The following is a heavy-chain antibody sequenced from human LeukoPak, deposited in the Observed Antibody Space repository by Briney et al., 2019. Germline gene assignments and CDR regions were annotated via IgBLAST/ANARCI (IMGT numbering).Heavy chain of an antibody. CDR2: IYSGGST. V-gene: IGHV3-53*01. CDR1: GFTVSSNY. CDR3: ARVKSAYFDY. J-gene: IGHJ4*02. Sequence: GGSLRLSCAASGFTVSSNYMSWVRQAPGKGLEWVSVIYSGGSTYYADSVKGRFTIFRDNSKNTLYLQMNSLRAEDTAVYYCARVKSAYFDYWGQGTLVTVSS.